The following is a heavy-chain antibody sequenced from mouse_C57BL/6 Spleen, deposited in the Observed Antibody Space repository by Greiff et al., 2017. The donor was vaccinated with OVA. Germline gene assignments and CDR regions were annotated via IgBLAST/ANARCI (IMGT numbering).Heavy chain of an antibody. Sequence: VQLQQPGAELVKPGASVKLSCKASGYTFTSYWMHWVKQRPGRGLEWIGRIDPNSGGTKYNEKFKSKATLTVDKPSSTAYMQLSSLTAEDSTVYYCARDYYGSSYSQYFDYWGQGTTLTVSS. CDR2: IDPNSGGT. CDR1: GYTFTSYW. CDR3: ARDYYGSSYSQYFDY. J-gene: IGHJ2*01. D-gene: IGHD1-1*01. V-gene: IGHV1-72*01.